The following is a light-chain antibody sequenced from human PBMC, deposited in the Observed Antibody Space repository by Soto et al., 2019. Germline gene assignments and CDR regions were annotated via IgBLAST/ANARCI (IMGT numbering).Light chain of an antibody. V-gene: IGKV3-20*01. Sequence: IVLTQSPATLSLSPWKRATLSCRASQNISSYLIWYQQKPGQAPRLLIYGASSRATGIPDRFSGSGSGTDFTLTISRLEPEDFAVYYCQQYGSSPPTFGQGTKVDIK. CDR3: QQYGSSPPT. J-gene: IGKJ1*01. CDR1: QNISSY. CDR2: GAS.